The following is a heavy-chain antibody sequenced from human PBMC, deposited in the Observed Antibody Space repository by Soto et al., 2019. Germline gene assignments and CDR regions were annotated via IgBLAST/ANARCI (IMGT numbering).Heavy chain of an antibody. CDR2: FYYSGST. CDR1: GGSISSSSYY. CDR3: ATRTQYYDSSGYYKSSILYHYFDY. Sequence: SETLSLTCTVSGGSISSSSYYWGWIRQPPGKGLEWSGSFYYSGSTYYNPSLKSRVTISVDTSKNQFSLKLSSVTAADTAVYYCATRTQYYDSSGYYKSSILYHYFDYWGQGTLVTVSS. J-gene: IGHJ4*02. V-gene: IGHV4-39*01. D-gene: IGHD3-22*01.